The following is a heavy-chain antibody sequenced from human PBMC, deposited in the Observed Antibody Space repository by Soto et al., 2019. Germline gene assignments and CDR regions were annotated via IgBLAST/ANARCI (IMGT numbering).Heavy chain of an antibody. D-gene: IGHD6-13*01. Sequence: GGSLRLSCAASGFTFSSYWMHWVRQAPGKGLVWVSRINSDGSSTSYADSVKGRFTISRDNAKNTLYLQMNSLRAEDTAVYYCARRLAEPGYYYYYYGMDVWGQGTTVTVSS. CDR2: INSDGSST. CDR1: GFTFSSYW. J-gene: IGHJ6*02. CDR3: ARRLAEPGYYYYYYGMDV. V-gene: IGHV3-74*01.